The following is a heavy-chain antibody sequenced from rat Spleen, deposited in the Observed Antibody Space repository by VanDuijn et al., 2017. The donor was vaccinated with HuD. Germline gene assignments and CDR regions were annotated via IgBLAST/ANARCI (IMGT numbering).Heavy chain of an antibody. J-gene: IGHJ2*01. Sequence: QVQLKESGPGLVQSSQTLSLTCNVSGFSLISYAVNWVRQPPGKGLEWMGGIWGDGSTNYNSALKSRLSISRDTSKSQVFLKMNNLQTEDTAMYFCATQHYYDGYYRDNWGQGVMVTVSS. CDR2: IWGDGST. V-gene: IGHV2S61*01. D-gene: IGHD1-12*03. CDR1: GFSLISYA. CDR3: ATQHYYDGYYRDN.